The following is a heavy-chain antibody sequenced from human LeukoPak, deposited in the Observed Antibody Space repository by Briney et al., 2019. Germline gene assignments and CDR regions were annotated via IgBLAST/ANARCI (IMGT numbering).Heavy chain of an antibody. CDR1: GYTFTGYY. D-gene: IGHD4-23*01. V-gene: IGHV1-2*02. J-gene: IGHJ3*02. CDR3: ARHYGGNSAAAFDI. CDR2: INPNSGGT. Sequence: GASVKVSRKASGYTFTGYYMHWVRQAPGQGLEWMGWINPNSGGTNYAQKFQGRVTMTRDTSISTAYMELSRLRSDDTAVYYCARHYGGNSAAAFDIWGQGTMVTVSS.